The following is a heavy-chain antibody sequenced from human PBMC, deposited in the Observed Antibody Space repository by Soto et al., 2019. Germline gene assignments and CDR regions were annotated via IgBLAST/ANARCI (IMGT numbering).Heavy chain of an antibody. Sequence: PSDILSLTCAVYGGSSGGYYCSWILYALEKGLEWSGEINHSGSTNYTPSLKSRVTISVDTSKNQFSLKLSSVTAADTAVYYCARGRVLLLFGESNYYYYGMDVWGQGTTV. V-gene: IGHV4-34*01. CDR2: INHSGST. CDR3: ARGRVLLLFGESNYYYYGMDV. CDR1: GGSSGGYY. J-gene: IGHJ6*02. D-gene: IGHD3-10*01.